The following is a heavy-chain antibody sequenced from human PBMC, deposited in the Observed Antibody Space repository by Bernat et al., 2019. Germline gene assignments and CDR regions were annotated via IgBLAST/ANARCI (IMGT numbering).Heavy chain of an antibody. D-gene: IGHD2-21*01. V-gene: IGHV3-23*01. Sequence: EVQLLESGGGLVQPGGSLRLSCAASGFTFSSYAMSWVRQAPGKGLEWVSAISGSGGSTYYAGSVKGRFTISRDNSRNTVYLQMSSLRAEDTAMYYCVKSSEGVWWFAYWGQGTLVTVSS. CDR3: VKSSEGVWWFAY. J-gene: IGHJ4*02. CDR2: ISGSGGST. CDR1: GFTFSSYA.